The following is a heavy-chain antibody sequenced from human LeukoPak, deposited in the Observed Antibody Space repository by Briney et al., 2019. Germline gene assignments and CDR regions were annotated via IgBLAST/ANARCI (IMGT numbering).Heavy chain of an antibody. J-gene: IGHJ4*02. D-gene: IGHD6-13*01. V-gene: IGHV3-11*04. CDR1: GFTFSDYY. CDR2: ISSSGSTI. Sequence: GGSLRLSCAASGFTFSDYYMSWIRQAPGKGLEWVSYISSSGSTIYYADSVKGRFTISRDNAKSSLYLQMNSLRADDTAVYYCARVAEAAAFDYWGQGTLVTVSS. CDR3: ARVAEAAAFDY.